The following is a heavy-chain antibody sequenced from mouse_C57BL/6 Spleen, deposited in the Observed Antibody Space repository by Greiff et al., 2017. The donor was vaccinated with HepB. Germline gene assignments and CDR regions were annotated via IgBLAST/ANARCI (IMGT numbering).Heavy chain of an antibody. CDR1: GYTFTSYT. Sequence: QVHVKQSGAELARPGASVKMSCKASGYTFTSYTMHWVKQRPGQGLEWIGYINPSSGYTKYNQKFKDKATLTADKSSSTAYMQLSSLTSEDSAVYYCALIVTPYYYAMDYWGQGTSVTVSS. V-gene: IGHV1-4*01. CDR3: ALIVTPYYYAMDY. D-gene: IGHD2-5*01. J-gene: IGHJ4*01. CDR2: INPSSGYT.